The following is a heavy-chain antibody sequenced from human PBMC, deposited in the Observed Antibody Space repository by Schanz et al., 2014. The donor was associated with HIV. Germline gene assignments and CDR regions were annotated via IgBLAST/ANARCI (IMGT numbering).Heavy chain of an antibody. D-gene: IGHD4-4*01. CDR2: ISYDGSNK. V-gene: IGHV3-30*03. CDR1: GFTFSSYG. CDR3: ARGGLQWHPEWFDL. Sequence: QVRLVESGGGVVQPGRSLRLSCAASGFTFSSYGMHWVRQAPGKGLEWVAVISYDGSNKYYADSVKGRFTISRDNSKNTLYLQMNSLRAEDTAVYYCARGGLQWHPEWFDLWGQGTLVSVSS. J-gene: IGHJ5*02.